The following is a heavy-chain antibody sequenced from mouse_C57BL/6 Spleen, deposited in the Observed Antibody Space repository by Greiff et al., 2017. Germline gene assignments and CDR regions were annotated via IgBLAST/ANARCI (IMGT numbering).Heavy chain of an antibody. D-gene: IGHD1-1*01. V-gene: IGHV1-7*01. CDR3: ALLLLRDAMDY. CDR2: INPSSGYT. Sequence: VQRVESGAELAKPGASVKLSCKASGYTFTSYWMHWVKQRPGQGLEWIGYINPSSGYTKYNQKFKDKATLTADKSSSTAYMQLSSLTYEDSAVYYCALLLLRDAMDYWGQGTSVTVSS. CDR1: GYTFTSYW. J-gene: IGHJ4*01.